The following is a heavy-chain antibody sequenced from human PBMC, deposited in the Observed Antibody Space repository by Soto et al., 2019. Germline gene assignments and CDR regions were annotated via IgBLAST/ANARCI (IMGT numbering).Heavy chain of an antibody. D-gene: IGHD2-2*01. Sequence: SVKVSCKASGGTFSSYAISWVRQATGQGLEWMGGIIPIFGTANYAKKFQGRVTITADESTSTAYMELSSLRSEDTAVYYCAREDVVVPAAPRWFDPWGQVTLVTVSS. CDR1: GGTFSSYA. J-gene: IGHJ5*02. CDR2: IIPIFGTA. CDR3: AREDVVVPAAPRWFDP. V-gene: IGHV1-69*13.